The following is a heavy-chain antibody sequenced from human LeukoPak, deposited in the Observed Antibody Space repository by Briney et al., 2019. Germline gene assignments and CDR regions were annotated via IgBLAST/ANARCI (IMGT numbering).Heavy chain of an antibody. Sequence: ASVKVPCKASGYTFTSYYLHWVRQAPGQGLEWMGIINPSGGSTSYAQKFQGRVTMTRDTSTGTVYMELSSLRSEDTAVYYCARLRAITGTTSAWFDPWGQGTLVTVSS. D-gene: IGHD1-7*01. V-gene: IGHV1-46*01. CDR3: ARLRAITGTTSAWFDP. CDR2: INPSGGST. J-gene: IGHJ5*02. CDR1: GYTFTSYY.